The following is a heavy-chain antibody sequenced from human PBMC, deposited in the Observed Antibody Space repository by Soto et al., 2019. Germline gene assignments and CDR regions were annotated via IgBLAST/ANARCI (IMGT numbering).Heavy chain of an antibody. CDR1: GFTFSNYG. CDR2: IWHDGSKK. D-gene: IGHD3-22*01. V-gene: IGHV3-33*01. J-gene: IGHJ4*02. Sequence: PGGSLRLSCAASGFTFSNYGMHWVRQAPGEGLEWVAVIWHDGSKKNYADSVKGRFTISRDNSKNTLYLQMNSLRAEDTAVYYCARVLFPATYYYDSSGYYILGYWGQGTLVTVSS. CDR3: ARVLFPATYYYDSSGYYILGY.